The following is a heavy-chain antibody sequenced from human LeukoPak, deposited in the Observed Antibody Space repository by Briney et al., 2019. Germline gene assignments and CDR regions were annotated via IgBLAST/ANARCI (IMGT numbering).Heavy chain of an antibody. CDR1: GGSISSYY. V-gene: IGHV4-59*12. Sequence: PSETLSLTCTVSGGSISSYYWSWIRQPPGKGLEWIGYIYYSGSTNYNPSLKSRVTISVDTSKNQFSLKLSSVTAADTAVYYCARGGRRWEPLGYEDYWGQGTLVTVSS. CDR2: IYYSGST. CDR3: ARGGRRWEPLGYEDY. J-gene: IGHJ4*02. D-gene: IGHD1-26*01.